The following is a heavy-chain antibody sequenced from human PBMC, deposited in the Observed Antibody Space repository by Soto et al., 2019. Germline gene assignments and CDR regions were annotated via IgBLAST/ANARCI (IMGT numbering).Heavy chain of an antibody. J-gene: IGHJ4*02. CDR3: ARRGAGYNYDF. CDR1: GYSFPAFW. CDR2: IFPADSET. D-gene: IGHD5-12*01. Sequence: PGESLKISCGASGYSFPAFWIGWVRQMPGKGLEWMGIIFPADSETRYSPSFQGQVTISADKPTSTAYLEWSSLKASDTAMYYCARRGAGYNYDFWGQGTRVTVSS. V-gene: IGHV5-51*01.